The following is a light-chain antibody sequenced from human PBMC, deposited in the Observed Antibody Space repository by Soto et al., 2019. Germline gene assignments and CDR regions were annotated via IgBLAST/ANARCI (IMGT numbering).Light chain of an antibody. Sequence: EIVMTQSPATLSVSPGERATLSCRASQSVSSNLAWYQQTPGQAPRLLIYGASTRATGIPARFNGSGSGTEFTLTISSLQSEDFAVYYCQEYNTWPRFTSGKGTTLQIK. CDR2: GAS. V-gene: IGKV3-15*01. CDR1: QSVSSN. CDR3: QEYNTWPRFT. J-gene: IGKJ2*01.